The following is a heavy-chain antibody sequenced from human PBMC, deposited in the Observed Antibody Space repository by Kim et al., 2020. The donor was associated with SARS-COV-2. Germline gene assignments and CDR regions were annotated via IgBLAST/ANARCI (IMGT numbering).Heavy chain of an antibody. Sequence: GGSLRLSFAASGFTFSSYSMNWVRQAPGKGLEWVSFISSSSSYIYYADSVKGRFTISRDNAKNSLYLQMNSLRAEDTAVYYCARDDYGDYNFDYWGQGTLVTVSS. J-gene: IGHJ4*02. CDR2: ISSSSSYI. D-gene: IGHD4-17*01. CDR1: GFTFSSYS. V-gene: IGHV3-21*01. CDR3: ARDDYGDYNFDY.